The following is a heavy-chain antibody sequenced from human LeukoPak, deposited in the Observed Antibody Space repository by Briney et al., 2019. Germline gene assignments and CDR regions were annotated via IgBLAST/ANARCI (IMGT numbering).Heavy chain of an antibody. CDR1: GGSFSSYY. D-gene: IGHD3-10*01. Sequence: SETLSLTCAVYGGSFSSYYWSWIRQPPGKGLEWIGEINHSGSTNYNPSLKSRVTISVDTSKNQFSLKLSSVTAADTAVYYCARVMVRGVIIPFKYFDYWGQGTLVTVSS. CDR2: INHSGST. CDR3: ARVMVRGVIIPFKYFDY. V-gene: IGHV4-34*01. J-gene: IGHJ4*02.